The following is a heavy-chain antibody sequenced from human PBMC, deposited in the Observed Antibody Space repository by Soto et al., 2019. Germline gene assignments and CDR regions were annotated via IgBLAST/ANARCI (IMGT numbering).Heavy chain of an antibody. V-gene: IGHV4-34*01. Sequence: PSETLSLTCAVSGGSFSGYYWSWIRQPPGKGLEWIGEINHSGSTNYNPSLKSRVTISVDTSKNQFSLKLSSVTAADTAVYYCARKQNWFDPWGQGTLVTVSS. CDR2: INHSGST. CDR3: ARKQNWFDP. J-gene: IGHJ5*02. CDR1: GGSFSGYY.